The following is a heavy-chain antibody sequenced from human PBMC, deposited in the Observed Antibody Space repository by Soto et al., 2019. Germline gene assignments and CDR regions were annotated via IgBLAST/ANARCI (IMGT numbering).Heavy chain of an antibody. CDR1: GGSISTYY. D-gene: IGHD3-3*01. CDR2: IYYSGST. Sequence: QVQLQESGPGLAKPSETMSLTCTVSGGSISTYYWSWIRQPPGKGLEWIGCIYYSGSTNFNPSLKSRVTISVDTAKTHCSLKLTSVTAADTAVYYCAGRCWRHIDYWGQGTLVTVSS. J-gene: IGHJ4*02. CDR3: AGRCWRHIDY. V-gene: IGHV4-59*08.